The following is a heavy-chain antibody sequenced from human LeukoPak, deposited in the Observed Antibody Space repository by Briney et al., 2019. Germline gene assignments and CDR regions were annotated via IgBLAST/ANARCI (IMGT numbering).Heavy chain of an antibody. V-gene: IGHV3-48*03. CDR1: GFTFSSYE. J-gene: IGHJ3*02. CDR2: IVGSGETI. D-gene: IGHD3-10*01. CDR3: VRDRTVGSGKNAFDM. Sequence: GGSLRLSCGASGFTFSSYEMSWVRQPPGKGLEWVSYIVGSGETIYYADSVKGRFTISRDNAKNSLYLQMNSLRAEDTAVYYCVRDRTVGSGKNAFDMWGQGTMVTVSS.